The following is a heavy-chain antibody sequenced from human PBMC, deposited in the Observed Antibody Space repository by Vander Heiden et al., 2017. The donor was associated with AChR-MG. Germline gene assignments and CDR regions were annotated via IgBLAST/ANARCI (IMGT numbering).Heavy chain of an antibody. J-gene: IGHJ4*02. D-gene: IGHD5-18*01. CDR3: ASHVDTAMATDY. CDR2: INPNSGGT. Sequence: QVQLVQPGAEVKNPGASVKVACKASGYTFTGYYMHWVRRAPGQGLEWMGWINPNSGGTNYAQKFQGRVTMTRDTSISTAYMELSRLRSDDTAVYYCASHVDTAMATDYWGQGTLVTVSS. V-gene: IGHV1-2*02. CDR1: GYTFTGYY.